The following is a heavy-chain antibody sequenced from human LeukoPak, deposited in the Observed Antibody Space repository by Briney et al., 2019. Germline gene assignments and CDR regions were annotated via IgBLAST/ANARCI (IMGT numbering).Heavy chain of an antibody. CDR1: GYTFTSYY. CDR3: ARGVILTGYPYRGMDV. D-gene: IGHD3-9*01. Sequence: GASVKVSCKASGYTFTSYYMHWVRQAPGQGLEWMGIINPSGGSTSYAQKFQGRVTMTRDTSTSTVYMELSSLRSEDTAVYYCARGVILTGYPYRGMDVWGQGTTVTVSS. V-gene: IGHV1-46*01. CDR2: INPSGGST. J-gene: IGHJ6*02.